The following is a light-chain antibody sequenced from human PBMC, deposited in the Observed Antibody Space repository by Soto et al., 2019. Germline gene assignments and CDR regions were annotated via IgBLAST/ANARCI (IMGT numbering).Light chain of an antibody. CDR2: DAS. CDR1: QSVSSN. J-gene: IGKJ4*01. CDR3: QQFSSYPLT. V-gene: IGKV3-20*01. Sequence: ELVMTQSPATLSVSPGARATLSCRASQSVSSNLAWYQQKHGQAPSLLIYDASSRATGIPDRFSVGGSGTDGTLTISRLEPEDGAVYDGQQFSSYPLTFGGGTKVDIK.